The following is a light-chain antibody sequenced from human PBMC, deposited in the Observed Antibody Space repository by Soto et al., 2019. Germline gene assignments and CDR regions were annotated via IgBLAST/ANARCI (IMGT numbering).Light chain of an antibody. J-gene: IGLJ2*01. V-gene: IGLV1-44*01. CDR3: SAWDVSLVV. Sequence: QSVLTQPPSASGTPGQRVTISCSGSSSNIGTNTVIWYQQLPGAAPKLLIYSDNQRPSRVPDLFSGSKSGTSASLAISGLQSEDEADYYCSAWDVSLVVFGGGTKVTVL. CDR2: SDN. CDR1: SSNIGTNT.